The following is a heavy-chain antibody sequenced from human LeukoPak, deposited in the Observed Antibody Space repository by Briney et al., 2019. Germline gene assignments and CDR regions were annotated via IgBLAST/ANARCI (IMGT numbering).Heavy chain of an antibody. CDR2: IRYDGSNK. V-gene: IGHV3-30*02. J-gene: IGHJ6*03. D-gene: IGHD1-26*01. CDR1: GFTFSSYG. CDR3: ARDPYSGNYGDYYYYMDV. Sequence: GGSLRLSCAASGFTFSSYGMHWVRQAPGKGLEWVAFIRYDGSNKYYADSVKGRFTISRDNAKSSLYLQMNSLRDEDTAVYYCARDPYSGNYGDYYYYMDVWGKGTTVTNSS.